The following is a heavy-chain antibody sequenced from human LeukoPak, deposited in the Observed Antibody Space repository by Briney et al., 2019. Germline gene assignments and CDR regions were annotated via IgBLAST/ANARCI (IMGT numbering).Heavy chain of an antibody. J-gene: IGHJ4*02. D-gene: IGHD1-26*01. V-gene: IGHV4-61*02. CDR1: GGSISSGSYY. Sequence: SETLSLTCTVSGGSISSGSYYWSWIRQPAGKGLEWIGRIYTSGSTNYNPSLKSRVTISVDTSKNQFSLKLSSVTAADTAVYYCARHGLKGRWELRSFYFDYWGQGTLVTVSS. CDR3: ARHGLKGRWELRSFYFDY. CDR2: IYTSGST.